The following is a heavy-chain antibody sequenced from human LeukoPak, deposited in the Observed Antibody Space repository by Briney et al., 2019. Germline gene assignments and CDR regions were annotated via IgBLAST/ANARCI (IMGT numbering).Heavy chain of an antibody. CDR1: EFIVSINY. D-gene: IGHD3-22*01. V-gene: IGHV3-7*03. CDR3: ASWAHSGYWIATFDY. Sequence: GGSLRLSCAASEFIVSINYMTWVRQAPGKGLEWVANIKQDGSEKYYVDSVKGRFTISRDNAKNSLYLQMNSLRAEDTALYFCASWAHSGYWIATFDYWGHGTLVTVSS. J-gene: IGHJ4*01. CDR2: IKQDGSEK.